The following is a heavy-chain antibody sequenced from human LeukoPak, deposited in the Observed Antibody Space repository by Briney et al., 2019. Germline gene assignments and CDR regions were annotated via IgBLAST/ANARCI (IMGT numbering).Heavy chain of an antibody. Sequence: GGSLRLSCAASGFTFDDYAMHWVRQAPGKGLEWVSLISGDGGSTYYADSVKGRFTISRDNSKNSLYLQMNSLRTEDTALYYCAPTPGRIGRWGQGTPVTVSS. CDR2: ISGDGGST. V-gene: IGHV3-43*02. J-gene: IGHJ4*02. D-gene: IGHD3-10*01. CDR1: GFTFDDYA. CDR3: APTPGRIGR.